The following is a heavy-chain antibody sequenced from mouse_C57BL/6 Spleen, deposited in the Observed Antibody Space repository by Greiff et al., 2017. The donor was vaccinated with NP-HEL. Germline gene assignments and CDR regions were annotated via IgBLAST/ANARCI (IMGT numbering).Heavy chain of an antibody. J-gene: IGHJ2*01. D-gene: IGHD1-1*01. V-gene: IGHV1-15*01. Sequence: QVQLQQSGAELVRPGASVTLSCKASGYTFTDYEMHWVKQTPVHGLEWIGAIDPETGGTAYNQKFKGKAILTADKSSSTAYMELRSLTSEDSAVYYCTRGTTWSYYFDYWGQGTTLTVSS. CDR1: GYTFTDYE. CDR2: IDPETGGT. CDR3: TRGTTWSYYFDY.